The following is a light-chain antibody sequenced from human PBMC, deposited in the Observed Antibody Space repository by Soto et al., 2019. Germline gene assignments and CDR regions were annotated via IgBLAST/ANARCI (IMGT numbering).Light chain of an antibody. J-gene: IGLJ3*02. V-gene: IGLV1-44*01. CDR1: GSNIGSNS. CDR2: DNN. CDR3: AAWDDSLDGPV. Sequence: QSVLTQPPSVSAAPGQTVTISCSGSGSNIGSNSVSWYQQVPGTAPKLLLYDNNQRPSGVPDRFSGSKSGTSVFLAISGLQSDDEADYYCAAWDDSLDGPVFGGGTKVTVL.